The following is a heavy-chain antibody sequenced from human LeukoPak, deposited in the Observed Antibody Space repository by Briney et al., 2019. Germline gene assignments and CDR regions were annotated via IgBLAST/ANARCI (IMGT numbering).Heavy chain of an antibody. J-gene: IGHJ4*02. Sequence: SQTLSLTCTVSGGSVSSGDYYWSWIRQPPGKGLEWIGYIYYSGSTYYNPSLKSRVTISVDTSKNQFSLKLSSVTAADTAVYYCARGALYDFWSGYYIDYWGQGTLVTVSS. CDR3: ARGALYDFWSGYYIDY. V-gene: IGHV4-30-4*08. CDR1: GGSVSSGDYY. D-gene: IGHD3-3*01. CDR2: IYYSGST.